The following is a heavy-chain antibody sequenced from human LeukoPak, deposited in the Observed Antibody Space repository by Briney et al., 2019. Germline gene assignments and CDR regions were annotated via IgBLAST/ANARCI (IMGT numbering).Heavy chain of an antibody. V-gene: IGHV4-34*01. J-gene: IGHJ4*02. CDR1: GGSFSGYY. D-gene: IGHD3-3*01. Sequence: PSETLSLACAVYGGSFSGYYWSWIRQPPVKGLEWIGEINHSGSTNYNPSLKSRVTISVDTSKNQFSLKLSSVTAADTAVYYCARGAFKGVRGYYSNWGQGTLVTVSS. CDR2: INHSGST. CDR3: ARGAFKGVRGYYSN.